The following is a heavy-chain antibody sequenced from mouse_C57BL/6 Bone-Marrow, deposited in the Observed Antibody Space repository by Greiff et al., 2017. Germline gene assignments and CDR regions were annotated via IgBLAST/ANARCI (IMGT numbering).Heavy chain of an antibody. D-gene: IGHD1-1*01. V-gene: IGHV1-52*01. Sequence: QVQLQQPGAELVRPGSSVKLSCKASGYTFTSYWMHWVKQRPIQGLEWIGNIDPSDSETHYNQKFKDKATLTVDKSSSTAYMQLSSLTSEDSAVYYCARLDYYGPSMDYWGQGTSVTVSS. CDR3: ARLDYYGPSMDY. CDR2: IDPSDSET. J-gene: IGHJ4*01. CDR1: GYTFTSYW.